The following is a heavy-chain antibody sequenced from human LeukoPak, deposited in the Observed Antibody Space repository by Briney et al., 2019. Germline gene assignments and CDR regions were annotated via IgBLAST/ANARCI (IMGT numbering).Heavy chain of an antibody. J-gene: IGHJ4*02. D-gene: IGHD5-18*01. Sequence: GGSLRLSCAVSGFTFSSYSMNWVRQAPGKGLEWVSSISSSSSYIYYADSVKGRFTISRDNAKNSLYLQMNSLRAEDTAVYYCARGGVGYSYGFGYWGQGTLVTVSS. CDR1: GFTFSSYS. V-gene: IGHV3-21*01. CDR3: ARGGVGYSYGFGY. CDR2: ISSSSSYI.